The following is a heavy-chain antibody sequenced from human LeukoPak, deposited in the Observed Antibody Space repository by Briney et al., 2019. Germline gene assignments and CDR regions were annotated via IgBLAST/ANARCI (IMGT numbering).Heavy chain of an antibody. Sequence: GALVKVSCKASGYTFAKYGISWMRQAPGQGLEWMGWISANNGNTNYAQKLQGRVTLTTDTSTNTAYMELRSLRSDDTAVYYCASRSGTYPYYFDYWGQGTLVSVSS. CDR2: ISANNGNT. J-gene: IGHJ4*02. V-gene: IGHV1-18*01. CDR3: ASRSGTYPYYFDY. CDR1: GYTFAKYG. D-gene: IGHD1-26*01.